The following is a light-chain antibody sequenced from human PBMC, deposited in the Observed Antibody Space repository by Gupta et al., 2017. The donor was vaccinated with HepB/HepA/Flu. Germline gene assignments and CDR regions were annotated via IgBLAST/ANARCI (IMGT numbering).Light chain of an antibody. CDR2: GAS. CDR1: QSVSSDY. CDR3: QQYETSRMFT. Sequence: EIVLTQSPGTLSLSPGERATLSCRASQSVSSDYLAWYQHKPGQAPRLLIHGASSRATGIPDRFSGSGSGTDFTLTISRGEPADFAVYYCQQYETSRMFTFGQGTKLEIK. J-gene: IGKJ2*01. V-gene: IGKV3-20*01.